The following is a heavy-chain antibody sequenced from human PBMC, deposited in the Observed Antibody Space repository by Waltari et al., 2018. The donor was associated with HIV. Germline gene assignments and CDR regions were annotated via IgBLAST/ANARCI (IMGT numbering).Heavy chain of an antibody. CDR1: GFTFRSYA. J-gene: IGHJ4*02. V-gene: IGHV3-30-3*01. D-gene: IGHD5-12*01. CDR2: ISYDGSNK. Sequence: QVQLVESGGGVVQPGRSLRLSCAASGFTFRSYAQHWVRQAPGKGLEWVAVISYDGSNKYYADSVKGRFTISRDNSKNTLYLQMNSLRAEDTAVYYCARGGGYSSSYYFDYWGQGTLVTVSS. CDR3: ARGGGYSSSYYFDY.